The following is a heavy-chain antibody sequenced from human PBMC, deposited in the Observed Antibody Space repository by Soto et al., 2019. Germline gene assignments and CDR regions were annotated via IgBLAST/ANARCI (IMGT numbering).Heavy chain of an antibody. V-gene: IGHV4-34*01. D-gene: IGHD3-3*01. CDR1: CGSFRGYY. J-gene: IGHJ4*02. CDR3: ARLPKYHFWSGLSQPPYYFDY. Sequence: PEKLSVTYAVYCGSFRGYYWSWLSQPARKGLEWVGNINHSGSTNYNPSLKSRVTTSVGTSKNQFSLKLSSVPAADTAVHYCARLPKYHFWSGLSQPPYYFDYWGQGTLVTVS. CDR2: INHSGST.